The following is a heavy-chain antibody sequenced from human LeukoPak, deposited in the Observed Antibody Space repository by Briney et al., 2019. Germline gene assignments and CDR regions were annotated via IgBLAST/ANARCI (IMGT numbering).Heavy chain of an antibody. CDR1: GFTFDDYA. D-gene: IGHD3-16*01. CDR2: ISWNSGSI. Sequence: TGGSLRLSCAASGFTFDDYAMHWVRQAPGKGLEWVSGISWNSGSIGYADSVKGRFTISRDNSKNTLFLEMNSLRVEDTAVYYCAKGRGFRVWDPWDNWGQGTLITVSS. J-gene: IGHJ4*02. CDR3: AKGRGFRVWDPWDN. V-gene: IGHV3-9*01.